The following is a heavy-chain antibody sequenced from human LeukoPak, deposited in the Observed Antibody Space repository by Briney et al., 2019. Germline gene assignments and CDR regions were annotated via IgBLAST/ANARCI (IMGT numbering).Heavy chain of an antibody. J-gene: IGHJ6*03. V-gene: IGHV3-30*18. CDR2: ISYDGSNK. CDR1: GFTFSSYG. CDR3: AKDGGEYYDILTGYYPRLYYMDV. D-gene: IGHD3-9*01. Sequence: GGSLRLSCAASGFTFSSYGMHWVRQAPGKGLEWVAVISYDGSNKYYADSVKGRFTISRDNSKNTLYLQMNSLRAEDTDVYYCAKDGGEYYDILTGYYPRLYYMDVWGKGTTVTISS.